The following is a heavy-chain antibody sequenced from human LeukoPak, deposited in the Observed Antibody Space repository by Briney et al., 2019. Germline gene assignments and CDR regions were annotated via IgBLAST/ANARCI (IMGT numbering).Heavy chain of an antibody. V-gene: IGHV3-23*01. CDR3: AKDFRIGYSAHFDY. D-gene: IGHD2-21*01. J-gene: IGHJ4*02. CDR2: IYENGGTT. Sequence: GGSLRLSCVGSGFTFRSHAMSWVRQAPEKGLEFVSGIYENGGTTYYADSVKGRFSISRGNSKNTLYLQMDSLRGEDTAVYYCAKDFRIGYSAHFDYWGQGALVTVSS. CDR1: GFTFRSHA.